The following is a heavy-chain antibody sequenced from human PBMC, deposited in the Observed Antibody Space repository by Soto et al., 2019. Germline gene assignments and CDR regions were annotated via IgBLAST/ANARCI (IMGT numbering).Heavy chain of an antibody. CDR3: ARVGSSWNIYYYYGMDV. Sequence: SETLSLTCAVSGGSISSSNWWSWVRQPPGKGLEWIGEIYHSGSTNYNPSLKSRVTISVDKSKNQFSLKLSSVTAADTAVYYCARVGSSWNIYYYYGMDVWGQGTTVTVSS. J-gene: IGHJ6*02. D-gene: IGHD6-13*01. CDR2: IYHSGST. V-gene: IGHV4-4*02. CDR1: GGSISSSNW.